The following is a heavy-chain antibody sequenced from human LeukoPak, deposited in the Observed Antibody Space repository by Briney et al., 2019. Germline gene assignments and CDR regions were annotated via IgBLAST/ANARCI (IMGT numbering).Heavy chain of an antibody. V-gene: IGHV3-30*03. Sequence: GGSLRLSCAASGFTFSSYGMHWVRQAPGKGLEWVAVISFDGSKKYYADSVKGRFTISRDNSKNTLYLQMNSLRAEDTAVYYCARDAGLIAAVYGMDVWGLGTTVTVSS. CDR1: GFTFSSYG. J-gene: IGHJ6*02. CDR3: ARDAGLIAAVYGMDV. CDR2: ISFDGSKK. D-gene: IGHD6-25*01.